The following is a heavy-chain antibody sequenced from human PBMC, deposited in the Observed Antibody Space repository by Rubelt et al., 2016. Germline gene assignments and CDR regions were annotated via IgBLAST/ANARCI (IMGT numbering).Heavy chain of an antibody. Sequence: QVQLVQSGAEVKKPGASVKVSCKAPGYTFTSYGISWVRQAPGQGLEWMGWISAYNGKKNYAQKLQGRVTMTPDASTGASYIELVDLRSEETAVYYCASDRYDSSGYYEETARWFDPWCQGTLVTVSS. J-gene: IGHJ5*02. CDR3: ASDRYDSSGYYEETARWFDP. CDR1: GYTFTSYG. D-gene: IGHD3-22*01. CDR2: ISAYNGKK. V-gene: IGHV1-18*01.